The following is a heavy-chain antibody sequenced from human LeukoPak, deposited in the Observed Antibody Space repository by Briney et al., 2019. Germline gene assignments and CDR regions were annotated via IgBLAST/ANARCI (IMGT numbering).Heavy chain of an antibody. CDR2: ISYDGSNK. D-gene: IGHD1-14*01. V-gene: IGHV3-30*18. J-gene: IGHJ4*02. CDR1: GFTFSSYG. CDR3: AKGTHALDY. Sequence: GRSLRLSCAASGFTFSSYGMHWVRQAPGKGLEWVAVISYDGSNKYYADSVKGRFTISRDNSKNTLYLQMNSLRAEDTAVYYCAKGTHALDYWGQGTLATVSS.